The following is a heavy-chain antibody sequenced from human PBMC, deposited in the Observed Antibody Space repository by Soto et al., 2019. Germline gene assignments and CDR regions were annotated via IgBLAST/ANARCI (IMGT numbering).Heavy chain of an antibody. CDR3: ARASLPRAVNSYYYGMDV. Sequence: PSETLSLTCTVSGGSISSGGYYWSWIRQHPGKGLEWIGYIYYSGSTNYNPSLKSRVTISVDTSKNQFSLKLSSVTAADTAVYYCARASLPRAVNSYYYGMDVWGQGTTVTVSS. J-gene: IGHJ6*02. CDR1: GGSISSGGYY. D-gene: IGHD3-16*02. V-gene: IGHV4-61*08. CDR2: IYYSGST.